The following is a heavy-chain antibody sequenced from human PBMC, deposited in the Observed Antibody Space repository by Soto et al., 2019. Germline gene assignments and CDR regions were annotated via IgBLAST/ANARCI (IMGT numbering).Heavy chain of an antibody. CDR1: GGTFSSYA. CDR2: IIPIFGTA. Sequence: ASVKVSCKASGGTFSSYAISWVQQAPGQGLEWMGGIIPIFGTANYAQKFQGRVTITADESTSTAYMELSSLRSEDTAVYYCASSNSGSYGLDYWGQGTLVTVSS. D-gene: IGHD1-26*01. J-gene: IGHJ4*02. V-gene: IGHV1-69*13. CDR3: ASSNSGSYGLDY.